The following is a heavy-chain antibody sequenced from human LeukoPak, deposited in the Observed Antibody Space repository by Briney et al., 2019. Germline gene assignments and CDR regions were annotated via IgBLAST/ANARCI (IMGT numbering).Heavy chain of an antibody. CDR3: ARDRNYGRNWFDP. CDR1: GFTFDNYA. Sequence: GGSLRLSCAASGFTFDNYAMNWVRQVPGKGLEWISLISWNSGTIGYADSVKGRFTISRDNANNFLYLQMNSLRAEDTALYYCARDRNYGRNWFDPWGQGTLVTVSS. J-gene: IGHJ5*02. V-gene: IGHV3-9*01. D-gene: IGHD4-17*01. CDR2: ISWNSGTI.